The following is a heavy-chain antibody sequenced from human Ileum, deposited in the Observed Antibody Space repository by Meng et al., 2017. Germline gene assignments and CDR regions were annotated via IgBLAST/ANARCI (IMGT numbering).Heavy chain of an antibody. CDR1: GFNFEDYG. CDR3: ARELEPYGMDV. J-gene: IGHJ6*02. V-gene: IGHV3-20*04. Sequence: GESLKISCAASGFNFEDYGMRWVRQAPGKGLEWGSGINWNGGNTGYADSVKGRFTISRDNAKNSLYLQMNSLRAEDTALYYCARELEPYGMDVWGQGTTVTVSS. CDR2: INWNGGNT. D-gene: IGHD1-1*01.